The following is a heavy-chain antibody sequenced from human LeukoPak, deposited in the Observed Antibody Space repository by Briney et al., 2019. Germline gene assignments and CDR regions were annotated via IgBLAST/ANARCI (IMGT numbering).Heavy chain of an antibody. D-gene: IGHD3-22*01. CDR3: ARENYYDSSAPFDP. Sequence: SQTLSLTCAISGDSVSSNSVTWNWIRQSPSRGLEWLGRTYYRSKWYNDYAVSVKSRIAINPDTSKNQFSLQLNSVTPEDTAVYYCARENYYDSSAPFDPWGQGTLVTVSS. J-gene: IGHJ5*02. CDR2: TYYRSKWYN. V-gene: IGHV6-1*01. CDR1: GDSVSSNSVT.